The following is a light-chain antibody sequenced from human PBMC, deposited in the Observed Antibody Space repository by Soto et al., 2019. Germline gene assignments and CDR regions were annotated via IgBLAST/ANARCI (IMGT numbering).Light chain of an antibody. CDR1: SSNIGSNT. V-gene: IGLV1-44*01. CDR3: AAWDDSLSWV. CDR2: SNN. Sequence: QSVLTQPPSASGTPGQRVTISCSGSSSNIGSNTVNWYQQLPGTAPKHLIFSNNQRPSGVPYRFSGSKSGTSASLAISGLQHEDEADYYCAAWDDSLSWVFGGGTKLTVL. J-gene: IGLJ3*02.